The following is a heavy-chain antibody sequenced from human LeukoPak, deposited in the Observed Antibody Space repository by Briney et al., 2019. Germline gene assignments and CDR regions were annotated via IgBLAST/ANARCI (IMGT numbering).Heavy chain of an antibody. CDR3: ARAGIARSYFDY. CDR2: IIPIFGTA. V-gene: IGHV1-69*13. D-gene: IGHD6-13*01. CDR1: GGTFSSYA. J-gene: IGHJ4*02. Sequence: SVKVSCKASGGTFSSYAISWVRQAPGQGLEWMGGIIPIFGTAHYAQKLQGRVSITADESTSTAYMELSSLRSEDTAVYYCARAGIARSYFDYWGQGTLVTVSS.